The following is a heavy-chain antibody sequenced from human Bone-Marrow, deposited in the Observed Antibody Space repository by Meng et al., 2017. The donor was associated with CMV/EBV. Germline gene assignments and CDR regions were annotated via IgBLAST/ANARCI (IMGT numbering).Heavy chain of an antibody. J-gene: IGHJ4*02. D-gene: IGHD2-15*01. CDR1: GFTFSTYW. Sequence: GGSLRLSCAASGFTFSTYWMNWVRQAPGKGLEWVANIKGNGNEKYCADSVKGRFTISRDNAENSLYLQMNSLRAEDTAVYYCARDSREYCSGGSCHGWGQGTLVTVAS. CDR3: ARDSREYCSGGSCHG. CDR2: IKGNGNEK. V-gene: IGHV3-7*01.